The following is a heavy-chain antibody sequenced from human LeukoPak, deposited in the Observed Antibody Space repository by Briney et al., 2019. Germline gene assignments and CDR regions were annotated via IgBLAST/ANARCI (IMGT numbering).Heavy chain of an antibody. D-gene: IGHD3-9*01. CDR2: ISGSGGST. V-gene: IGHV3-23*01. Sequence: PGGSLRVSCAASGFTFSSYAMSWVRQAPGKGLEWVSAISGSGGSTYYADSVKGRFTISRDNSKNTLYLQMNSLRAEDTAVYYCAKGGGREYFDWLSPSGWFDPWGQGTLVTVSS. J-gene: IGHJ5*02. CDR3: AKGGGREYFDWLSPSGWFDP. CDR1: GFTFSSYA.